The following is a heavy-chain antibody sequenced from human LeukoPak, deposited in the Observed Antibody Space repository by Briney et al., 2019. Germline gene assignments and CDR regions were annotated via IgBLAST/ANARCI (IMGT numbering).Heavy chain of an antibody. D-gene: IGHD6-19*01. CDR1: GGSISSYY. J-gene: IGHJ6*02. CDR3: ARSYSSGWYKGVDYGMDV. Sequence: SETLSLTCTVSGGSISSYYWSWIRQPPGKGLEWIGYIYYSGSTNYNPSLKSRVTISVDTSKNQFSLKLSSVTAADTAVYYCARSYSSGWYKGVDYGMDVWGQGTTVTVSS. V-gene: IGHV4-59*01. CDR2: IYYSGST.